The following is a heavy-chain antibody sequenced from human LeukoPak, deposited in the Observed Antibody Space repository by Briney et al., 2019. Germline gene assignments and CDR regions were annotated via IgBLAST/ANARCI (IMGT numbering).Heavy chain of an antibody. J-gene: IGHJ2*01. Sequence: GGSLRLSCAASGFTFSSYSMSWVRQAPGKGLEWISYISSSSNTIYYADSVKGRFTISRDNAKNSLFLQMNSLRAEDTAVYYCARDIYGYFDLWGRGTLVTVSS. CDR3: ARDIYGYFDL. CDR1: GFTFSSYS. CDR2: ISSSSNTI. D-gene: IGHD3-16*01. V-gene: IGHV3-48*01.